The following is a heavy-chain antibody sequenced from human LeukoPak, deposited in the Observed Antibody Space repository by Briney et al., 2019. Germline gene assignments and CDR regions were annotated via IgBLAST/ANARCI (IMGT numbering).Heavy chain of an antibody. J-gene: IGHJ4*02. CDR2: INHSGST. V-gene: IGHV4-34*01. CDR3: ARHIGYCSSTSCYKEPGFDFDY. Sequence: SETLSLTCAVYGGSFSGYYWSWIRQPPGEGLEWIGEINHSGSTNCNPSLRSRVTISVDTSKNQFSLRLSSVTAADTAVYYCARHIGYCSSTSCYKEPGFDFDYWGQGTLVTVSS. D-gene: IGHD2-2*02. CDR1: GGSFSGYY.